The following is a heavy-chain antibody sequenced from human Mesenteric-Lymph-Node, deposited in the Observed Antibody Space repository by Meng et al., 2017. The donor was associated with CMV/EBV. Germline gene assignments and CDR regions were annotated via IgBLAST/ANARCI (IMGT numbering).Heavy chain of an antibody. J-gene: IGHJ4*02. CDR2: IKTKTDGETT. V-gene: IGHV3-15*01. D-gene: IGHD3-16*01. Sequence: GESLKISWAAPGFTFSNAWMSWVRQAPGKGLEWVGRIKTKTDGETTDYASPVKGRFTIPRDDSKNTLYPQMNSQKTEDKAMYYCSTHRGGAGDYWGQGTLVTVSS. CDR1: GFTFSNAW. CDR3: STHRGGAGDY.